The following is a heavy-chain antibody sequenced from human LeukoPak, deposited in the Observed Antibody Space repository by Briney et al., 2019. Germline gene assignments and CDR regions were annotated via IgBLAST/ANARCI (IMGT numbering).Heavy chain of an antibody. J-gene: IGHJ4*02. CDR3: ARAAKFEFYFDY. D-gene: IGHD3-10*01. Sequence: GGSLRLSCAASGFIFSNYWMSWVRQAPGKGLEWVANIKQDASGEYYLDSVKGRFTISRDNAKNSLYLQMNSLRAEDTAVYYCARAAKFEFYFDYWGQGTLVTVSS. CDR1: GFIFSNYW. V-gene: IGHV3-7*01. CDR2: IKQDASGE.